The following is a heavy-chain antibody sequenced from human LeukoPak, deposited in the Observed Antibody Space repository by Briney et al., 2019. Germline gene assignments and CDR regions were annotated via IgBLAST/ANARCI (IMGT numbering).Heavy chain of an antibody. CDR3: TRVLGGNWSLRNYYYYGMDV. Sequence: GGSLRLSCAAAGFTVRSNYMSWVRQAPGKGLEWVSVVYSGDRAYFADSVKGRFTVSKHNSKNTLYLQMNTLRPEDTAVYYCTRVLGGNWSLRNYYYYGMDVWGQGTTVTVSS. CDR1: GFTVRSNY. V-gene: IGHV3-53*04. CDR2: VYSGDRA. J-gene: IGHJ6*02. D-gene: IGHD1-26*01.